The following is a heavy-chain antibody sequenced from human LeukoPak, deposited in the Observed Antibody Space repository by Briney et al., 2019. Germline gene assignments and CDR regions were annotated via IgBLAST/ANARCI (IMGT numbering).Heavy chain of an antibody. J-gene: IGHJ3*02. CDR3: ARDGFTVVTAFDI. D-gene: IGHD4-23*01. CDR1: GGTFSSYA. Sequence: GASVKVSCKASGGTFSSYAISWVRQAPGQGLEWMGRIIPILGIANYAQEFQGRVTITADKSTSTAYMELSSLRSEDTAVYYCARDGFTVVTAFDIWGQGTMVTVSS. V-gene: IGHV1-69*04. CDR2: IIPILGIA.